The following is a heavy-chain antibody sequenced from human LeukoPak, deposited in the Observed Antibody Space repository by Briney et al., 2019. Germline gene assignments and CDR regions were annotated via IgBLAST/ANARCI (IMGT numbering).Heavy chain of an antibody. CDR1: GFTFSSYA. V-gene: IGHV3-23*01. J-gene: IGHJ4*02. D-gene: IGHD3-3*01. Sequence: GGSLRLSCAASGFTFSSYAMSWVRQAPGKGLEWVSAISGSGGSTYYADSVKGRFTISRDNSKNTLYLQMNSPRAEDTAVYYCAKTPPWGGYYPSHNYFDYWGQGTLVTVSS. CDR3: AKTPPWGGYYPSHNYFDY. CDR2: ISGSGGST.